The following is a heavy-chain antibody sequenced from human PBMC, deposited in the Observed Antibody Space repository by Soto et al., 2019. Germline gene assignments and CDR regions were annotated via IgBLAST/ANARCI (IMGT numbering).Heavy chain of an antibody. CDR1: GFTFSTYW. V-gene: IGHV3-9*01. CDR3: AKDMKWGGMTTIHYFDS. D-gene: IGHD4-17*01. J-gene: IGHJ4*02. CDR2: ISWNSETI. Sequence: GGSLRLSCAASGFTFSTYWMHWVRQAPGKGLEWVSGISWNSETIDYADSVKGRFTISRDNAKSSLFLQMNSLRPDDTALYYCAKDMKWGGMTTIHYFDSWGQGTLVTVS.